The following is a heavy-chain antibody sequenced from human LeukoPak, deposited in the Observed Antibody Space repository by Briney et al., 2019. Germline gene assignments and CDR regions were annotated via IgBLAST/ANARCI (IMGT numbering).Heavy chain of an antibody. Sequence: SETLSLTCTVSGGSISSYYWSWIRQPPGKGLEWIGYVHYSGSTNYNPSLKSRVTISFDTSKNQFSLKLSSVTAADMAVYYCARHPGGNSAHRFDYWGQGTLVTVSS. J-gene: IGHJ4*02. CDR3: ARHPGGNSAHRFDY. CDR1: GGSISSYY. D-gene: IGHD4-23*01. V-gene: IGHV4-59*08. CDR2: VHYSGST.